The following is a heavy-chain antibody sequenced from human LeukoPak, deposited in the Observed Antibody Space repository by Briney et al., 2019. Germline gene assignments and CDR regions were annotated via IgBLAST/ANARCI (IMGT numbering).Heavy chain of an antibody. V-gene: IGHV4-4*02. CDR2: TSHDGNA. Sequence: SGTLSLTCAVSGGSISTNTWWSWVRQPPGQGLEWIGQTSHDGNADYTPSLKSRVTISVDTSKSQLSLKLNSVTAADSAVYYCAKHGGRYFDSWGQGTLVTVSS. CDR3: AKHGGRYFDS. CDR1: GGSISTNTW. J-gene: IGHJ4*02. D-gene: IGHD4-23*01.